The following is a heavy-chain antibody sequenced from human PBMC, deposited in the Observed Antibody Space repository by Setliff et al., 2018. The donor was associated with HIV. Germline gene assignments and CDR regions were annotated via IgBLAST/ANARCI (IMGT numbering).Heavy chain of an antibody. V-gene: IGHV4-4*08. CDR2: IYTSGST. Sequence: TSETLSLTCTVSGGSISSYYWSWIRQPPGKGLEWIGYIYTSGSTNYNPSLKSRVTISVDTSKNQFSLKLGSVTAADTAVYYCARDRLDYYDSSGYLDWYFDLWGRGTLVTVSS. CDR1: GGSISSYY. D-gene: IGHD3-22*01. CDR3: ARDRLDYYDSSGYLDWYFDL. J-gene: IGHJ2*01.